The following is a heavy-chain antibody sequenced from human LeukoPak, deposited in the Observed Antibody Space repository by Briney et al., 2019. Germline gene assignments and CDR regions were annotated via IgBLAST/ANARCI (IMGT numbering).Heavy chain of an antibody. D-gene: IGHD3-10*01. CDR2: ISNDGRST. CDR1: GFSFNSYW. V-gene: IGHV3-74*01. CDR3: TRGREGNYGLFDS. J-gene: IGHJ4*02. Sequence: PGGSLRLSCAASGFSFNSYWMHWVRQAPGSGLVWVSRISNDGRSTSFADSVKGRFIISRDNAKNTLYLQMNSLSAEDTAVYYCTRGREGNYGLFDSWGQGTLVTVSS.